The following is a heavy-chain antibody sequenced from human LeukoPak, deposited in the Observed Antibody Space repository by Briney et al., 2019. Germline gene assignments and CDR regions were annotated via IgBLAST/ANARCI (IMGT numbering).Heavy chain of an antibody. CDR2: IYYTGST. CDR3: ARGGYGYSYGPHDY. J-gene: IGHJ4*02. V-gene: IGHV4-59*01. CDR1: GGSISTYS. D-gene: IGHD5-18*01. Sequence: SETLSLTCTVSGGSISTYSWSWIRQPPGKGLEYIGYIYYTGSTNYNPSLKSRLTMSVDTSKNQFSLKLSSVTAADTAVYYCARGGYGYSYGPHDYWGLGTLVTVSS.